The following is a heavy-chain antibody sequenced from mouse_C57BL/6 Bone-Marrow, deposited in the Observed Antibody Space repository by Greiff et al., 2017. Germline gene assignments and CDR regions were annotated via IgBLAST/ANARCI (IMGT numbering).Heavy chain of an antibody. J-gene: IGHJ3*01. V-gene: IGHV1-59*01. CDR2: IDPSDSYT. Sequence: QVQLQQPGAELVRPGTSVKLSCKASGYTFTSYWRHGVKQRPGQGLEWIGGIDPSDSYTNYNQKFKGKATLTVDTSSSTAYLQLSSLTSEDSAVYYCARGDSFAYWGQGTLVTVSA. CDR1: GYTFTSYW. CDR3: ARGDSFAY.